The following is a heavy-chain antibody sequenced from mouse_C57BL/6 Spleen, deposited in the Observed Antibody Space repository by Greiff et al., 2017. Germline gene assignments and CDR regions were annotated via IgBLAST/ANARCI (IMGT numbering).Heavy chain of an antibody. CDR3: ASGGDYYGSSYGWYFDV. Sequence: VQLQQPGAELVRPGTSVKLSCKASGYTFTSYWMHWVKQRPGQGLEWIGVIDPSDSYTNYNQKFKGKATLTVDTSSSTAYMQLSSLTSEDSAVYYCASGGDYYGSSYGWYFDVWGTGTTVTVSS. CDR1: GYTFTSYW. J-gene: IGHJ1*03. V-gene: IGHV1-59*01. CDR2: IDPSDSYT. D-gene: IGHD1-1*01.